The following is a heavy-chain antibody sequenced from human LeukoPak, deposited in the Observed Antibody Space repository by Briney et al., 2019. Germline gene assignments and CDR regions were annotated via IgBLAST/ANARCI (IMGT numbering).Heavy chain of an antibody. CDR1: GGTFSSYA. CDR2: IIPIFGTA. J-gene: IGHJ6*02. D-gene: IGHD6-19*01. Sequence: SVKVSCKASGGTFSSYAISWVRQAPGQGLEWMGGIIPIFGTANYAQKFQGRVTITADESTSTAYMELSSLRSEDTAVYYCARAGSPSQPQSSWSGHYYYYYGMDVWGQGTTVTVSS. CDR3: ARAGSPSQPQSSWSGHYYYYYGMDV. V-gene: IGHV1-69*13.